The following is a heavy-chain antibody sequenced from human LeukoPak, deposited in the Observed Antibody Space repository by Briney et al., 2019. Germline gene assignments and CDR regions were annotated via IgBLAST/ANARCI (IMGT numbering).Heavy chain of an antibody. J-gene: IGHJ3*02. CDR3: ARWYHVNALDI. D-gene: IGHD2-2*01. V-gene: IGHV1-2*02. CDR1: GYTFTGYY. Sequence: ASVNVSCKASGYTFTGYYIHWVRHARGQGLEWMGWINPGSGGTNYAEKFQGRVIMTRDTSITTAYMEVDSLRSDDTAAYYCARWYHVNALDIWGQGTLVTVSS. CDR2: INPGSGGT.